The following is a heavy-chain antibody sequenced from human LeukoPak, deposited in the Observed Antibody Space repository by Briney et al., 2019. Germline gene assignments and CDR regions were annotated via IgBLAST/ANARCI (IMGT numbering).Heavy chain of an antibody. J-gene: IGHJ4*02. CDR2: INHSGST. V-gene: IGHV4-34*01. Sequence: PSETLSLTCAVYGGSFSGYYWNWIRQPPGKGLEWIGEINHSGSTNYNPSLKSRVTMSVDTSKKQLSLKLSSVTAADTAVYYCASQHCTSTTCYAYFDYWGQGTLVTVSS. D-gene: IGHD2-2*01. CDR3: ASQHCTSTTCYAYFDY. CDR1: GGSFSGYY.